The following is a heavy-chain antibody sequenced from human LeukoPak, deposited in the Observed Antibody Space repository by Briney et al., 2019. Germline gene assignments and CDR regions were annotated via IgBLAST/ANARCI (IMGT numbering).Heavy chain of an antibody. CDR3: ARESGYHGSGFDP. CDR1: GFTFSSYW. CDR2: IKQDGSEK. J-gene: IGHJ5*02. Sequence: PGGSLRLSCAASGFTFSSYWMSWVRQAPGKGLGWVANIKQDGSEKYYVDSVKGRFTISRDNAKNSLYLQMNSLRAEDTAVYYGARESGYHGSGFDPWGQGTLVTVSS. D-gene: IGHD3-10*01. V-gene: IGHV3-7*01.